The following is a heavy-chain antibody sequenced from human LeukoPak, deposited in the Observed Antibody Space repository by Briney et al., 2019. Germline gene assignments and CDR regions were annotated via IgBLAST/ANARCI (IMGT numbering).Heavy chain of an antibody. J-gene: IGHJ6*03. Sequence: SETLSLTCTVSGGSISSYYWSWLRQPPGKGLEWIGYIYYSGRTNYNPPLKSRVTISVDKSKNQFSLKLSSVTAADTAVYYCARLRGFGADYYYYYMDVWGKGTTVTVSS. CDR3: ARLRGFGADYYYYYMDV. D-gene: IGHD3-10*01. CDR1: GGSISSYY. CDR2: IYYSGRT. V-gene: IGHV4-59*12.